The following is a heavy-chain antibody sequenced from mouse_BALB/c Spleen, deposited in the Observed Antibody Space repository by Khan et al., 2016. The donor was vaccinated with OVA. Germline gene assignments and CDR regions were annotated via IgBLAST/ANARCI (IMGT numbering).Heavy chain of an antibody. CDR2: VSTGGTYT. D-gene: IGHD1-1*01. CDR1: GFTFSTYG. V-gene: IGHV5-6*01. J-gene: IGHJ3*01. CDR3: TRLAYYYDSEGFAY. Sequence: EVELVESGGDLVKPGGSLKLSCVASGFTFSTYGMSWVRQAPDKRLEWVATVSTGGTYTYYPDSVKGRFTISRDNAKNTLYLQMRGLRSEDTAMFFCTRLAYYYDSEGFAYWGQGTLGTVS.